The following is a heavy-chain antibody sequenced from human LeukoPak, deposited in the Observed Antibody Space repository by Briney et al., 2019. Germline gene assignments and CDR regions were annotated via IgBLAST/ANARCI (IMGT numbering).Heavy chain of an antibody. CDR3: AKDPTHYRVWDYYETIGLSY. D-gene: IGHD3-22*01. J-gene: IGHJ4*02. Sequence: TGGSLRLSCAASGFTFTSYWMSWVRQAPGKGLEWVTFIRYDGSNKYYADSVKGRFTISRDNSKNTLNLHMNSLRAEDTAVYYCAKDPTHYRVWDYYETIGLSYWGQGTLVTVSS. V-gene: IGHV3-30*02. CDR1: GFTFTSYW. CDR2: IRYDGSNK.